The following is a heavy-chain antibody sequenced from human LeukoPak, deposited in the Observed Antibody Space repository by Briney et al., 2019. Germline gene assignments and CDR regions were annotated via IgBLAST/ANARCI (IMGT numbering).Heavy chain of an antibody. J-gene: IGHJ6*03. V-gene: IGHV1-18*01. Sequence: ASVKVSCKASGYTFTSYGISWVRQAPGQRLEWMGWISAYNGNTNYAQKLQGRVTMTTDTSTSTAYMELRSLRSDDTAVYYCARDRYSGSLYYYYYYMDVWGKGTTVTVSS. CDR3: ARDRYSGSLYYYYYYMDV. CDR1: GYTFTSYG. D-gene: IGHD1-26*01. CDR2: ISAYNGNT.